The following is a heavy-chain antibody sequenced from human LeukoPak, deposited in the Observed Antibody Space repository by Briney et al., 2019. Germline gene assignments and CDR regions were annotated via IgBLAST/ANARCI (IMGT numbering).Heavy chain of an antibody. CDR3: AVLDREGQLDY. Sequence: GGSLRLSCAASGFTFSSYGMHWVRQAPGKGLEWVAVIWYDGSNEYYADSVKGRFTISRDNSKNALYLQMNSLRAEDTAVYYCAVLDREGQLDYWGQGTLVTVSS. D-gene: IGHD2-15*01. CDR1: GFTFSSYG. V-gene: IGHV3-33*01. J-gene: IGHJ4*02. CDR2: IWYDGSNE.